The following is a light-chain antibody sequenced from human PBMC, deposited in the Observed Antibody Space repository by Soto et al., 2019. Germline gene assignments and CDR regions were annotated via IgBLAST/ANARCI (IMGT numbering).Light chain of an antibody. CDR1: QTIRSNY. V-gene: IGKV3-20*01. CDR2: GAS. Sequence: ETVLTQSPGTLSLSPGERATLSCRASQTIRSNYLAWYRQTPGQAPRLLIYGASNRATGIADRFSGSGSGTDFTLIISRLEPEDFALYYCQHYRSSPWTFGQGTKVEIK. CDR3: QHYRSSPWT. J-gene: IGKJ1*01.